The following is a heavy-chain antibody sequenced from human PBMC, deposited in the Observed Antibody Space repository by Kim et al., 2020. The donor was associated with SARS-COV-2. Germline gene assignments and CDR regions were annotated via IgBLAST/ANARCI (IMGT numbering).Heavy chain of an antibody. CDR1: GFTFSSYA. V-gene: IGHV3-30*04. J-gene: IGHJ4*02. CDR3: ARDPAVAGSRGFDY. D-gene: IGHD6-19*01. CDR2: ISYDGSNK. Sequence: GGSLRLSCAASGFTFSSYAMHWVRQAPGKGLEWVAVISYDGSNKYYADSVKGRFTISRDNSKNTLYLQMNSLRAEDTAVYYCARDPAVAGSRGFDYWGQGTLVTVSS.